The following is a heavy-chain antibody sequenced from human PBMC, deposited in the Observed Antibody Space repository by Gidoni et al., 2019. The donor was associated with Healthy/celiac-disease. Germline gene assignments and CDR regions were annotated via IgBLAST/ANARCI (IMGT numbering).Heavy chain of an antibody. J-gene: IGHJ6*02. Sequence: QVQLVQSGSELKKPGASVKVSCKASGYTFTSYAMTWVRQAPGQGLEWMGWSNTSLGNPTYAQCFTGRFVFSLDTSVSTAYLQISSLKAEDTAVYYCARDLGGYDFWSGYYSSYYYGMDVWGQGTTVTVSS. CDR2: SNTSLGNP. D-gene: IGHD3-3*01. CDR3: ARDLGGYDFWSGYYSSYYYGMDV. V-gene: IGHV7-4-1*02. CDR1: GYTFTSYA.